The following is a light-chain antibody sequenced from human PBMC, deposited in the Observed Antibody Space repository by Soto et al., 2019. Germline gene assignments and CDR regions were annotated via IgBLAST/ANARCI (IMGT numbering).Light chain of an antibody. CDR1: SGSVSTSHY. V-gene: IGLV8-61*01. CDR2: NTN. J-gene: IGLJ2*01. Sequence: QTVVTQEPSFSVSPGGAVTLTCALTSGSVSTSHYASWFQQTPGQPPRTLIYNTNVRSSGVPDRFSGSILGSRAALTIRGAQADDESHYFCCLSAGDGTFVFGGGTQLTVL. CDR3: CLSAGDGTFV.